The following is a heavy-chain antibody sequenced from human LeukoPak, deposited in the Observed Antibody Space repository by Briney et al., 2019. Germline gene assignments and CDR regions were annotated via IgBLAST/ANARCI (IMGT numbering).Heavy chain of an antibody. D-gene: IGHD2-15*01. CDR1: GGSISSYY. CDR2: IYTSGST. J-gene: IGHJ4*02. V-gene: IGHV4-4*07. CDR3: ASSYCSGGHCYPQQAVYYFDF. Sequence: SETLSLTCTVSGGSISSYYWSWIRQPAGKGLEWIGRIYTSGSTNYNHSLKSRVTMSVDTSNNQFSLKLSSVTAADTAVYYCASSYCSGGHCYPQQAVYYFDFWGQGTLVTVSS.